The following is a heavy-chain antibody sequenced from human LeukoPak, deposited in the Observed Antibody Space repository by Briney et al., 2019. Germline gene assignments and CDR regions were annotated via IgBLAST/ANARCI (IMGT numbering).Heavy chain of an antibody. D-gene: IGHD6-13*01. J-gene: IGHJ4*02. CDR1: GGSFSGYY. V-gene: IGHV4-34*01. CDR2: INHSGST. CDR3: ARGWYGGYFDY. Sequence: SETLSLTCAVYGGSFSGYYWSWIRQPPGKALEWIGEINHSGSTNYNPSLKSRVTISVDTSKNQFSLKLSSVTAADTAVYYCARGWYGGYFDYWGQGTLVTVSS.